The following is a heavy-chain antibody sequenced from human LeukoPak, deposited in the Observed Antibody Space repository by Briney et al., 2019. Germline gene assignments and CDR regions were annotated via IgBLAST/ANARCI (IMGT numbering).Heavy chain of an antibody. CDR2: IYYSKNT. Sequence: SEPLSLPCTVSGGSISSSSAYWGWIRQPPGKGLEWIGSIYYSKNTYYNPSLKSRVTISADTSKNQFSLTLGSVSATDTAVYYCVSPRGFSYGYFDYWGQGTLVTVSS. J-gene: IGHJ4*02. CDR1: GGSISSSSAY. V-gene: IGHV4-39*01. CDR3: VSPRGFSYGYFDY. D-gene: IGHD5-18*01.